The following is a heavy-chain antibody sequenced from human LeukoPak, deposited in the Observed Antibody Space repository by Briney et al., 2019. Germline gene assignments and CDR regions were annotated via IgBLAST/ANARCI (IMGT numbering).Heavy chain of an antibody. CDR1: GFTFSSYA. J-gene: IGHJ4*02. Sequence: PGGSLRLSCAASGFTFSSYAMHWVRRAPGKGLEWVAVISYDGSNKYYADSVKGRFTISRDNSKNTLYLQMNSLRAEDTAVYYCARDPVGDPIPYYFDYWGQGTLVTVSS. CDR3: ARDPVGDPIPYYFDY. D-gene: IGHD4-17*01. CDR2: ISYDGSNK. V-gene: IGHV3-30*04.